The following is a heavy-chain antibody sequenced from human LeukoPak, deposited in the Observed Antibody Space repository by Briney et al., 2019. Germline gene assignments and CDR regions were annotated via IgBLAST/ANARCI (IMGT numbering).Heavy chain of an antibody. V-gene: IGHV3-30*02. J-gene: IGHJ4*02. CDR1: GFTFSSYG. Sequence: PAGSLRLSCAASGFTFSSYGMHWVRQAPGQGLEWVAFIRYDGSNKYYADSVKGRFTITRDNSKNTLYLQMNSLRAEDTAVYYCADVWTMYGSGSYGTFDFCGQGTVVMVSS. CDR2: IRYDGSNK. CDR3: ADVWTMYGSGSYGTFDF. D-gene: IGHD3-10*01.